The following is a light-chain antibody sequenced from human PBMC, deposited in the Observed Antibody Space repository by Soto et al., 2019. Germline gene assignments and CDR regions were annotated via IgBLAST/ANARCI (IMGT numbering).Light chain of an antibody. V-gene: IGKV3-20*01. J-gene: IGKJ1*01. CDR3: QQYGSSPT. Sequence: EIVLTQSPGTLSLSPGERATLSCRASQSVSSSYLAWYQQKPGQAPGPLIYGASSRATGIPDRFSGSGSGTDFTLTISRLEPEDFAVYYCQQYGSSPTFGQGTKVEIK. CDR1: QSVSSSY. CDR2: GAS.